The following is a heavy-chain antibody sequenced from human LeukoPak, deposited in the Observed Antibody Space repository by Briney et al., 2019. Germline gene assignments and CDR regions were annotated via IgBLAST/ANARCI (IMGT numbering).Heavy chain of an antibody. CDR3: ARDLKPGGSSLEDI. CDR2: IYHSGST. V-gene: IGHV4-38-2*02. J-gene: IGHJ3*02. Sequence: SETLSLTCTVSGYSISSGYYWGWIRQPPGKGLEWIGSIYHSGSTYSNPSLKSRVTISVDTSKNQFSLKLSSVTAADTAVYYCARDLKPGGSSLEDIWGRGTMVTVSS. CDR1: GYSISSGYY. D-gene: IGHD6-13*01.